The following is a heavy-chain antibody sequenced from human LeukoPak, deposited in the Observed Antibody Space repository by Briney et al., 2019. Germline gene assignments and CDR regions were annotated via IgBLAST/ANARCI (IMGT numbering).Heavy chain of an antibody. CDR1: GFNFSSYS. CDR3: AKDGDDSIDY. D-gene: IGHD3-22*01. V-gene: IGHV3-21*01. Sequence: PGGSLRLSCAGSGFNFSSYSMSWVRQAPWKGLEFVSSISSSSSFIYYADSVKGRFTISRDNSRDTLYLQMNSLRAEDTAVYYCAKDGDDSIDYWGQGTLVTVSS. J-gene: IGHJ4*02. CDR2: ISSSSSFI.